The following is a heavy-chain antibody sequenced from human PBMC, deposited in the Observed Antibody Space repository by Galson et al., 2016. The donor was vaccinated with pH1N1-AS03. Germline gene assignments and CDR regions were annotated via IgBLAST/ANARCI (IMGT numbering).Heavy chain of an antibody. CDR1: GYTFTEYD. J-gene: IGHJ4*02. Sequence: SVKVSCKASGYTFTEYDINWVRQATGQGLAWMGWMNCHSGNAGYAQNFQGRVTMTRNSSINTAYMELSSLRSEDTAVYYCTRGVGRKYWGQGTLVTVSS. CDR2: MNCHSGNA. CDR3: TRGVGRKY. V-gene: IGHV1-8*01. D-gene: IGHD1-26*01.